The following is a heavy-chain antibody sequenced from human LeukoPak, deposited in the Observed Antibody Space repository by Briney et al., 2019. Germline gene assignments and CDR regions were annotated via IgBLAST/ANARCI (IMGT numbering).Heavy chain of an antibody. CDR3: GGGYEWIDY. CDR1: GFTFSSYS. V-gene: IGHV3-48*01. CDR2: ISSSSSTI. Sequence: GGSLRLSCAASGFTFSSYSMNWVRQAPGKGLEWVSYISSSSSTIYYADSVKGRFTISRDNAKNSLYLQMNSLRADDTAVYYCGGGYEWIDYWGQGTLVTVSS. J-gene: IGHJ4*02. D-gene: IGHD5-12*01.